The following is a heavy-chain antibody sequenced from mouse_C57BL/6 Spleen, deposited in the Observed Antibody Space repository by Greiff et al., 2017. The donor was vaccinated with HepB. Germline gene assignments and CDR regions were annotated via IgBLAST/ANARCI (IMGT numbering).Heavy chain of an antibody. J-gene: IGHJ1*03. CDR3: ARSAYYYGSSYWYFDV. CDR1: GYTFTSYW. Sequence: QVQLQQPGAELVMPGASVKLSCKASGYTFTSYWMHWVKQRPGQGLEWIGEIDPSDSYTNYNQKFKGKSTLTVDTSSSTAYMQLSSLTSEDSAVYYCARSAYYYGSSYWYFDVWGTGTTVTVSS. CDR2: IDPSDSYT. V-gene: IGHV1-69*01. D-gene: IGHD1-1*01.